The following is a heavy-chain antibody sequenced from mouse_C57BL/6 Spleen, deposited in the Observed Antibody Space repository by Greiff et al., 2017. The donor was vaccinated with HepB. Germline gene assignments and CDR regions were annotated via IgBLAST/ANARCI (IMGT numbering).Heavy chain of an antibody. Sequence: VQLQQSGAELARPGASVKLSCKASGYTFTSYGISWVKQRTGQGLEWIGEIYPRSGNTYYNEKFKGKATLTADKSSSTAYMELRSLTAEDSAVYFCARCAVDDGPAWFAYWGQGTLVTVSA. CDR3: ARCAVDDGPAWFAY. J-gene: IGHJ3*01. CDR1: GYTFTSYG. D-gene: IGHD2-3*01. CDR2: IYPRSGNT. V-gene: IGHV1-81*01.